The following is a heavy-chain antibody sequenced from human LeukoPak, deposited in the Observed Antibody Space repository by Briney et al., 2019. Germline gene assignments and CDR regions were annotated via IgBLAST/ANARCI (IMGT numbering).Heavy chain of an antibody. CDR2: SGNKADSYTA. D-gene: IGHD1-26*01. J-gene: IGHJ3*01. V-gene: IGHV3-72*01. CDR3: TRGYSGVSVYAFDV. CDR1: GFSLNDHY. Sequence: PGGSLRLSCAASGFSLNDHYIDWVRQAPGKGLEWVGRSGNKADSYTAEYAASVKGRFTISRDDSKNSLYLQMNTLTTEDTAVYHCTRGYSGVSVYAFDVWGQGTMVTVSS.